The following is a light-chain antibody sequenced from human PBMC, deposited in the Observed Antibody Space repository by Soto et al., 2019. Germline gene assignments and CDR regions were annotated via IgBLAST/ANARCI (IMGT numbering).Light chain of an antibody. V-gene: IGLV2-14*01. CDR2: EVS. Sequence: QSALTQPASVSGSPGQSITISCTGTSSDVGGYNYVSWYQHHPGKAPKLMIYEVSNRPSGVSNRFSGSKSDNTASLTISGLQAEDEGDYYCSSFTSSNTLVFGTGTKLTVL. CDR1: SSDVGGYNY. CDR3: SSFTSSNTLV. J-gene: IGLJ1*01.